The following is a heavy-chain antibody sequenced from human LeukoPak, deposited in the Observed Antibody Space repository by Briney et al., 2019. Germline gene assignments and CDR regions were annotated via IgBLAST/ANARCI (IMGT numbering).Heavy chain of an antibody. CDR3: AKDSHCSSTSCPFDY. V-gene: IGHV3-23*01. D-gene: IGHD2-2*01. CDR1: GFTFSSYA. Sequence: GGSLRLSCAASGFTFSSYAMSWVRQAPGKGLEWVSAISGSGGSTYYADPVKGRFTISRDNSKNTLYLQMNSLRAEDTAVYYCAKDSHCSSTSCPFDYWGQGTLVTVSS. J-gene: IGHJ4*02. CDR2: ISGSGGST.